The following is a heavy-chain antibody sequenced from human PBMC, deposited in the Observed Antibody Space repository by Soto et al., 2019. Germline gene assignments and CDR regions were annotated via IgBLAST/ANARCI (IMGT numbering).Heavy chain of an antibody. D-gene: IGHD3-16*01. V-gene: IGHV1-18*01. Sequence: QVQLVQSGAEVKKPGASVKVSCTGSGYNFNSYGISWVRQAPGQGLEWMGWISAYNGDTKYAQNLKGRVTMTTDTSTNTAYMELRSRRSDDTAVYYCAGDLAGHRKIWGQGTMVSVSS. CDR2: ISAYNGDT. J-gene: IGHJ3*02. CDR3: AGDLAGHRKI. CDR1: GYNFNSYG.